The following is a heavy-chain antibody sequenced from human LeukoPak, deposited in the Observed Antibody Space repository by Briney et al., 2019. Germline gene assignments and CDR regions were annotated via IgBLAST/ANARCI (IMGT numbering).Heavy chain of an antibody. CDR1: GFTFSSYA. CDR2: ISGSGGST. V-gene: IGHV3-23*01. D-gene: IGHD3-10*01. Sequence: GGSLRLSCAASGFTFSSYAMSWVRQAPGKGLEWVSAISGSGGSTYYADSVKGRFTISRDNSKNTLYLQMNSLRAEDTAVYYCAKDSSYYGSGSYYTGNWFDPWGQGTLVTVSS. J-gene: IGHJ5*02. CDR3: AKDSSYYGSGSYYTGNWFDP.